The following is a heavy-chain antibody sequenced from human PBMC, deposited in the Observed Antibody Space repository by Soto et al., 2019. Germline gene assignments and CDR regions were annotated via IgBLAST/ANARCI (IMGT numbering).Heavy chain of an antibody. D-gene: IGHD6-19*01. Sequence: GGSLRLSCPASGFTFSSFGMIWVRQAPGKGLEWLSYISSSSNIIYYADSVKGRFTISRDNAKNSLYLQMNSLRDEDTAVYYCARDGRGVAGASRSFETWGQGTMVTVSS. V-gene: IGHV3-48*02. CDR2: ISSSSNII. CDR3: ARDGRGVAGASRSFET. J-gene: IGHJ3*02. CDR1: GFTFSSFG.